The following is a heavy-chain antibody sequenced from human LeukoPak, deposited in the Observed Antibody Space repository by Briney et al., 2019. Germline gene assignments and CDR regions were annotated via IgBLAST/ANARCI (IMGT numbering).Heavy chain of an antibody. CDR2: ISYDGSNK. J-gene: IGHJ6*02. CDR3: ARDCSSTSCYRHYYYYYYGMDV. Sequence: GGALRLSCAASGFTFSSYGMHWVRQAPGKGLEGVAVISYDGSNKYYADSVKGRFTISRDNSKNTLYLQMNSLRAEDTAVYYCARDCSSTSCYRHYYYYYYGMDVWAKGPRSPSP. D-gene: IGHD2-2*01. V-gene: IGHV3-30*03. CDR1: GFTFSSYG.